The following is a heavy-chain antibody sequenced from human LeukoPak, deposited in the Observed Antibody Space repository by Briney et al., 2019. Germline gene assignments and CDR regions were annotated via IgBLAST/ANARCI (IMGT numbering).Heavy chain of an antibody. CDR3: ASQRGHRYGAPER. J-gene: IGHJ4*02. V-gene: IGHV3-23*01. Sequence: GGSLSLSCAASGFTFNSNAMSWVRQAPGKGREWVSAIASDGSIYYSDSVKGRFPNSRDHSKNTLYQEMNSLRTEDTAIFFWASQRGHRYGAPERWGQRALVTVSP. CDR2: IASDGSI. D-gene: IGHD5-18*01. CDR1: GFTFNSNA.